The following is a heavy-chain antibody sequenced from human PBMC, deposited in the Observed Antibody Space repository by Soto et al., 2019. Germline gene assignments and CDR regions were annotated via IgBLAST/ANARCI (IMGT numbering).Heavy chain of an antibody. J-gene: IGHJ4*02. CDR3: ARDYYYDSSGYYAGFDY. D-gene: IGHD3-22*01. V-gene: IGHV3-33*01. CDR2: IWNDGSNK. CDR1: GFIFSSHG. Sequence: GGSLRLSCAASGFIFSSHGMHWVRQAPGKGLEWVAVIWNDGSNKYYADSVKGRFTISRDNAKNSLYLQMNSLRAEDTAVYYCARDYYYDSSGYYAGFDYWGQGTLVTVSS.